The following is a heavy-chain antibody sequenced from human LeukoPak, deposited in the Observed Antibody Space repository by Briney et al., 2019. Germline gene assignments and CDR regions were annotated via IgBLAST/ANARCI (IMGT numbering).Heavy chain of an antibody. CDR2: MYFSGST. V-gene: IGHV4-59*08. J-gene: IGHJ6*03. CDR1: GDSISGHY. Sequence: ESLSLTRTVSGDSISGHYCSWIRQPPGKGLEWIGYMYFSGSTKNNPSLSSRATISIDTSMNQYSLRRTSVTAADTAVYYRARLHADTSLTPYYYYIYVWGKGTTVTVS. D-gene: IGHD5-18*01. CDR3: ARLHADTSLTPYYYYIYV.